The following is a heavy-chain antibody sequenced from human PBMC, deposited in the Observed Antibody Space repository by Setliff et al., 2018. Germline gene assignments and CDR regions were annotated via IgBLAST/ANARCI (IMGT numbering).Heavy chain of an antibody. V-gene: IGHV1-18*01. J-gene: IGHJ4*02. Sequence: ASVKVSCKTSGYTFISYGISWVRQAPGQGLEWMGWISGYNGNTDYAQNFQGRVTMTTDTSTSTAYMELSSLTSEDTAVYYCATDLAIRGVQFDYWGRGTLVTVSS. CDR2: ISGYNGNT. D-gene: IGHD3-10*01. CDR3: ATDLAIRGVQFDY. CDR1: GYTFISYG.